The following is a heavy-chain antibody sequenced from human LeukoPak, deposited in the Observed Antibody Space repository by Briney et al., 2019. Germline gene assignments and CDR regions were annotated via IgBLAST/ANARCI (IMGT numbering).Heavy chain of an antibody. CDR3: ARRGYYDTSGYLFDD. CDR1: GFTFSSYE. CDR2: ISSSGSSI. Sequence: GGSLRLSCAASGFTFSSYEMNWVRQAPGRGLEWVSYISSSGSSIYYVDSVKGRFIISRDNAKNSLFLQMNSLRAEDTAVYYCARRGYYDTSGYLFDDWGQGTLVTVSS. J-gene: IGHJ4*02. D-gene: IGHD3-22*01. V-gene: IGHV3-48*03.